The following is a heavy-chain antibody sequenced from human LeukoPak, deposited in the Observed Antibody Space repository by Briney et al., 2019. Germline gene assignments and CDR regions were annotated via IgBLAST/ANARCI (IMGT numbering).Heavy chain of an antibody. D-gene: IGHD4-17*01. Sequence: ESGPTLVNPTQTLTLTCTFSGFSLSTSGMRVSWIRQPPGKALEWLARIDWDDDKFYSTSLKTRLTISKDTSKSQVVLTMTNMDPVDTATYYCARMGDDYGDAFDIWGQGTMVTVSS. CDR3: ARMGDDYGDAFDI. CDR2: IDWDDDK. J-gene: IGHJ3*02. V-gene: IGHV2-70*04. CDR1: GFSLSTSGMR.